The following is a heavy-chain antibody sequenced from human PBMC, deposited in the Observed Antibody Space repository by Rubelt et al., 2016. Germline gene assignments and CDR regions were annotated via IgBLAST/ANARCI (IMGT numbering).Heavy chain of an antibody. CDR1: GYTFTSYY. CDR3: ARSPRYDFEDNWFDP. D-gene: IGHD3-3*01. CDR2: INPSGSST. Sequence: QVQLVQSGAEVQKPGASVTVSCKASGYTFTSYYMHWLRQAPGQGLEWMGIINPSGSSTSYAQKCQVRVTMTRDTFTSTVYMELSSLRSEDTAVYYCARSPRYDFEDNWFDPWGQGTLATVSS. J-gene: IGHJ5*02. V-gene: IGHV1-46*01.